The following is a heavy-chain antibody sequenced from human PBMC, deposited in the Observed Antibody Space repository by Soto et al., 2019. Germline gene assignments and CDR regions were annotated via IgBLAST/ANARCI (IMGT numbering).Heavy chain of an antibody. V-gene: IGHV3-30-3*01. D-gene: IGHD2-15*01. CDR3: ARDLETKVNCSGGSCKWYYYYYGMDV. Sequence: GGSLRLSXAASGFTFSSYAMHWVRQAPGKGLEWVAVISYDGSNKYYADSVKGRFTISRDNSKNTLYLQMNSLRAEDTAVYYCARDLETKVNCSGGSCKWYYYYYGMDVWGQGTTVTVSS. J-gene: IGHJ6*02. CDR1: GFTFSSYA. CDR2: ISYDGSNK.